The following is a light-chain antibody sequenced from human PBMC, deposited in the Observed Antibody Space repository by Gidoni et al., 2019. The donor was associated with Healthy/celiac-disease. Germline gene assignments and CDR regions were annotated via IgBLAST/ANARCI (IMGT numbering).Light chain of an antibody. CDR2: AAS. Sequence: IPMTQSPSSLSASLVDTVTITCWASQSISSYLNWYQQKPGKAPNLLIYAASSLQSGVPSRFSGSRSGTEFTLTISSLQPEDFATNYCQQSYSTPQHTFGGGTKVEIK. V-gene: IGKV1-39*01. CDR1: QSISSY. CDR3: QQSYSTPQHT. J-gene: IGKJ4*01.